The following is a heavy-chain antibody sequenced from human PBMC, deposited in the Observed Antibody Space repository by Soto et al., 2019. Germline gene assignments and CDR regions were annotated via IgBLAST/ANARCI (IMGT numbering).Heavy chain of an antibody. CDR3: ARSGYSSGWYTAFDS. CDR1: GDSISGYY. Sequence: QVQLQESGPRLVKPSETLSLTCTVSGDSISGYYWSWIRQPAGKGLEWIGRIYASGSTISNPSLRSRVALSVDTSKNQFSLKLSSVTAADTAMYYWARSGYSSGWYTAFDSWSQGTLVTVSS. D-gene: IGHD6-19*01. CDR2: IYASGST. V-gene: IGHV4-4*07. J-gene: IGHJ4*02.